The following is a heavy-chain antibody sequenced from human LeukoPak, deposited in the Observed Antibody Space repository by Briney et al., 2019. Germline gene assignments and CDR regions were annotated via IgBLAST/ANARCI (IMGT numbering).Heavy chain of an antibody. CDR3: ARGGRWLPECYYYGMDV. CDR2: IGTAGDT. CDR1: GFTFSSYD. D-gene: IGHD5-24*01. J-gene: IGHJ6*02. Sequence: GGSLRLSCAASGFTFSSYDMHWVRQATGKGLEWVSAIGTAGDTYYPGSVKGRFTISRENAKNSLYLQMNSLRAGDTAVYYCARGGRWLPECYYYGMDVWGQGTTVTVSS. V-gene: IGHV3-13*01.